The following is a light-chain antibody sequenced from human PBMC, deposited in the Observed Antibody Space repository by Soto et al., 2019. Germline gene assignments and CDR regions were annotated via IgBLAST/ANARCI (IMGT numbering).Light chain of an antibody. CDR1: SSDVGGYNY. J-gene: IGLJ1*01. V-gene: IGLV2-8*01. CDR3: SSYAGSILYV. CDR2: EVS. Sequence: LTQPPSASGSPGQSVTISCTGTSSDVGGYNYVSWYQQHPGKAPKLMIYEVSKRPSGVPDRFSGSKSGNTASLTVSGLQAEDEAAYYCSSYAGSILYVFGTGTKVTVL.